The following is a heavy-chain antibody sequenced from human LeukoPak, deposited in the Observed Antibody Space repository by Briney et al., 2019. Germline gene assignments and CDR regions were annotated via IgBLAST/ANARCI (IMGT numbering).Heavy chain of an antibody. D-gene: IGHD3-10*01. CDR3: AKGSRITMVRGVIITHGYYYYYMDV. CDR1: GFTFSSYW. Sequence: PGGSLRLSCAASGFTFSSYWMSWVRQAPGKGLEWVANIKQDGSEKYYVDSVKGRFTISRDNAKNSLYLQMNSLRAEDTALYYCAKGSRITMVRGVIITHGYYYYYMDVWGKGTTVTISS. V-gene: IGHV3-7*03. J-gene: IGHJ6*03. CDR2: IKQDGSEK.